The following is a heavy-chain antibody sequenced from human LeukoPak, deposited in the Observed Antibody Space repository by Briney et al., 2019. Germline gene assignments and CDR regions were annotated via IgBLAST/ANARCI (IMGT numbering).Heavy chain of an antibody. CDR1: AFTFGDYA. J-gene: IGHJ4*02. D-gene: IGHD1-26*01. CDR2: VRGKPYGATT. V-gene: IGHV3-49*04. CDR3: TRAQTEVGAKYYFDY. Sequence: GGSLRLSCTASAFTFGDYAMNWVRQAPGNGLEWVGFVRGKPYGATTEYAASVKGRFTISRDDSKSIAYLQMNSLKTEDTAVYYCTRAQTEVGAKYYFDYWGQGTLVTVSS.